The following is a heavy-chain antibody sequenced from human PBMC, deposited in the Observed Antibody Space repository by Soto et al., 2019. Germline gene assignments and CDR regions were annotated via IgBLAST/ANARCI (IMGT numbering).Heavy chain of an antibody. J-gene: IGHJ4*02. CDR2: ISSSGNT. CDR3: ARAPMVLTRSYFDS. Sequence: SETLSLTCTVSDGSISNFYWSWIRQPPGKGLEWIGYISSSGNTNYNPSLKSRVSISVDTSKNQFSLNLTSVTAADTAVYYCARAPMVLTRSYFDSWGQGTPVNV. CDR1: DGSISNFY. V-gene: IGHV4-59*01. D-gene: IGHD3-22*01.